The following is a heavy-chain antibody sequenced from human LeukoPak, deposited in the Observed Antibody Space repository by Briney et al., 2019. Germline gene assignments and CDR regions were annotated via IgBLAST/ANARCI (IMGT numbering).Heavy chain of an antibody. V-gene: IGHV1-18*04. J-gene: IGHJ6*03. D-gene: IGHD3-10*01. Sequence: ASVKVSCKASGYTFTGYYMHWVRQAPGQGLEWVGWISGYNGNTNYAQKFQGRVTMTTDTSTSTAYMELRSLRSDDTAVYYCARAGSGRYYYMDVWGKGTTVTISS. CDR2: ISGYNGNT. CDR3: ARAGSGRYYYMDV. CDR1: GYTFTGYY.